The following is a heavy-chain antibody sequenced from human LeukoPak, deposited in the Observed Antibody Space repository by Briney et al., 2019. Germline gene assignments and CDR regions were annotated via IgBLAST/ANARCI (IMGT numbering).Heavy chain of an antibody. D-gene: IGHD3-10*01. V-gene: IGHV1-2*02. CDR1: GYTFTSYA. CDR2: INPNSGGT. Sequence: GASVKVSCKASGYTFTSYAMNWVRQAPGQGLEWMGWINPNSGGTNYAQKFQGRVTMTRDTSISTAYMELSRLRSDDTAVYYCARDFQGFGELVVGGTVRWIWFDPWGQGTLVTVSS. J-gene: IGHJ5*02. CDR3: ARDFQGFGELVVGGTVRWIWFDP.